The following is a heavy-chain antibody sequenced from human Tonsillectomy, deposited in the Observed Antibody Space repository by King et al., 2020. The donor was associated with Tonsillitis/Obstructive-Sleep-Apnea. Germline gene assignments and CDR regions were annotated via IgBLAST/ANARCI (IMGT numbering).Heavy chain of an antibody. V-gene: IGHV5-10-1*03. Sequence: VQLVESGVEVKKPGESLRISCKGSGYSFTSYWINWVRQMPGKGLEWMGRIDPSDSYINYSPSFQGHVTISADKSISTAYLQWSSLKASDTAMYYCARQGPEYYDPSSGMDVWGQGTTVTVSS. CDR2: IDPSDSYI. D-gene: IGHD3-3*01. CDR1: GYSFTSYW. CDR3: ARQGPEYYDPSSGMDV. J-gene: IGHJ6*02.